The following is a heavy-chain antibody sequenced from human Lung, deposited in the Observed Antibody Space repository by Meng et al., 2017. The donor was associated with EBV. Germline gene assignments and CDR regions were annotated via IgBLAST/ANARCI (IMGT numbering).Heavy chain of an antibody. J-gene: IGHJ4*02. CDR2: IYYSGST. Sequence: QVQLKEPGPGQGKPSQTLSIPCTVSGGSISSGDYYWSWIRQPPGKGLEWIGYIYYSGSTYYNPSLKSRVTVSVDTSKNQFSLKLSSVTAADTAVYFCARGELLWDYWGQGTLVTVSS. D-gene: IGHD2-2*01. CDR3: ARGELLWDY. CDR1: GGSISSGDYY. V-gene: IGHV4-30-4*01.